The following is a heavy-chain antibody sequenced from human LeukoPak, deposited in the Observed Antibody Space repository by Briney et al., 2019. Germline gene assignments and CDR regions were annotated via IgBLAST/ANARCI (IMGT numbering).Heavy chain of an antibody. CDR1: GGSFSGYY. Sequence: SETLSLTCAVYGGSFSGYYWSWIRQPPGKGLEWIGEINHSGSTNYNPSLKSRVTISVDTSKDQFSLKLSSVTAADTAVYYCARGDIVVVPAAMDYWGQGTLVTVSS. J-gene: IGHJ4*02. CDR2: INHSGST. D-gene: IGHD2-2*01. CDR3: ARGDIVVVPAAMDY. V-gene: IGHV4-34*01.